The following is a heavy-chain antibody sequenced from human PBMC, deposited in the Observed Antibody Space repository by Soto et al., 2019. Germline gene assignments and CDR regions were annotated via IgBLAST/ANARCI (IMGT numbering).Heavy chain of an antibody. Sequence: QLQLQESGPGLVKPSETLSLTCTVSGGSISSSSYYWGWIRQPPGKGLEWIGSIYYSGSTYYNPSLKSRVTISVDTSKYQFSLKLSSVTAADTAVYYCARCIAARPAFDYWGQGTLVTVSS. D-gene: IGHD6-6*01. J-gene: IGHJ4*02. CDR3: ARCIAARPAFDY. CDR1: GGSISSSSYY. V-gene: IGHV4-39*01. CDR2: IYYSGST.